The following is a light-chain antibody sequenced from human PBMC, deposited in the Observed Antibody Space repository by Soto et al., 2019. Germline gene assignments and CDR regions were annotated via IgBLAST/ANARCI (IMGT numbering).Light chain of an antibody. Sequence: QSALTQPRSVSGSPGQSVTISCTGTSSDVGGYNYVSWYQQHPGKAPKLMIYDVSKRPSGVPDRFSGSKSGNTASLTISGLQAEDEAYYYCCSYAGSYTFVYVFGTGTKGTVL. J-gene: IGLJ1*01. CDR1: SSDVGGYNY. CDR2: DVS. CDR3: CSYAGSYTFVYV. V-gene: IGLV2-11*01.